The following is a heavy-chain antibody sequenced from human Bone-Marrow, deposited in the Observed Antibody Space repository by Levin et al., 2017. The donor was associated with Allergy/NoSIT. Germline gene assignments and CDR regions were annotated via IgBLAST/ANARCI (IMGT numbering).Heavy chain of an antibody. CDR2: IKSETDGGTI. Sequence: GESLKISCAASGFSFTKVWMTWVRQAPGKGLEWVGRIKSETDGGTIDYAAPVKGRFTISRDDSRSTLYLQMNSLKTEDTAVYYCTTEVWARSIRVDYWGQGTLVTVSS. D-gene: IGHD2-21*01. V-gene: IGHV3-15*01. J-gene: IGHJ4*02. CDR1: GFSFTKVW. CDR3: TTEVWARSIRVDY.